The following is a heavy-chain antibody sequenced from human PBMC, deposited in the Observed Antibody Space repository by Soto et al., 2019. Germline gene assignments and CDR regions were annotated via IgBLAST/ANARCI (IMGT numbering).Heavy chain of an antibody. J-gene: IGHJ6*03. CDR2: ISGSGGST. Sequence: GGSLRLSCAASGFTFSSYAMSWVRQAPGKGLEWVSAISGSGGSTYYADSVKGRFTISRDNSKNTLYLQMNSLRAEDTAVYYCAKLGYSSSWYYYYMDVWGKGTTVTVSS. D-gene: IGHD6-13*01. CDR3: AKLGYSSSWYYYYMDV. V-gene: IGHV3-23*01. CDR1: GFTFSSYA.